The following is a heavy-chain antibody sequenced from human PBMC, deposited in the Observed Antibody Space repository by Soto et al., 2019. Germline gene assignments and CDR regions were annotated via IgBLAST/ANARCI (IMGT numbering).Heavy chain of an antibody. D-gene: IGHD2-2*01. CDR3: AKNYQFDC. Sequence: EVQLLESGGGLEQPGGSLRLSCAASGFIFTSYAMSWVRQAPGKGLEWVSSINVGDAGTNYADSVKGRFTISRDNSKNTSYLQMNFLRADDTAIYYCAKNYQFDCWGQGTLVTVSS. V-gene: IGHV3-23*01. J-gene: IGHJ4*02. CDR2: INVGDAGT. CDR1: GFIFTSYA.